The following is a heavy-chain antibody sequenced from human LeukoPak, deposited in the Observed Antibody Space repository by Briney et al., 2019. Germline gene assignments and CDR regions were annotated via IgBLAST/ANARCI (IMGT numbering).Heavy chain of an antibody. CDR2: IGIRGDT. J-gene: IGHJ4*02. V-gene: IGHV3-13*01. CDR3: ARGGIQVSGIDEFDY. D-gene: IGHD6-19*01. Sequence: GGSLRLPCAASGFTFIDYVMHWVRQVIGKGVEWASAIGIRGDTHYSGSVKGRFTISRENAESSLYLQMNSLRAEDTAVYYCARGGIQVSGIDEFDYWGQGTLVTVSS. CDR1: GFTFIDYV.